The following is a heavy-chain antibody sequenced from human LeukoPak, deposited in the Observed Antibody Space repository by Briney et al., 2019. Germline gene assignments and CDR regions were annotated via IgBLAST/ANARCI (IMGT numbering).Heavy chain of an antibody. J-gene: IGHJ6*02. CDR2: ISGSGGST. V-gene: IGHV3-23*01. D-gene: IGHD2-2*02. CDR1: GFTFSSYA. CDR3: AREYCSSTSCYIFYYYYGMDV. Sequence: GGSLRLSCAASGFTFSSYAMSWVRQAPGKGLEWVSAISGSGGSTYYADSVKGRFTISRDNSKNTLYLQMNSLRAEDTAVYYCAREYCSSTSCYIFYYYYGMDVWGQGTTVTVSS.